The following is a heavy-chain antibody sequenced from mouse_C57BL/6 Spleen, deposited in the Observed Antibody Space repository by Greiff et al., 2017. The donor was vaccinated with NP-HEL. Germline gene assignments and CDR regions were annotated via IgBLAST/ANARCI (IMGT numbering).Heavy chain of an antibody. CDR1: GFSLSTFGMG. J-gene: IGHJ3*01. CDR2: IWWDDDK. CDR3: ARYYDYDKAWFAY. V-gene: IGHV8-8*01. D-gene: IGHD2-4*01. Sequence: QVTLKESGPGILQPSQNLSLTCSFSGFSLSTFGMGVGWIRQPSGKGLEWLAHIWWDDDKYYNPALKSRLTISKDTSKNQVFLKIANVDTADTATYYCARYYDYDKAWFAYWGQGTLVTVSA.